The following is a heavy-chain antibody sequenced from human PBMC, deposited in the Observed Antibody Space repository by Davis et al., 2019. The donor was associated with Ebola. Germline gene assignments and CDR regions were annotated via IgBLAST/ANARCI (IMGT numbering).Heavy chain of an antibody. D-gene: IGHD2-8*01. V-gene: IGHV3-23*01. Sequence: GESLKISCAASGFTFSSYAMSWVRQAPGKGLEWVSAISGSGGSTYYADSVKGRFTISRDNSKTALYLQMNSLRAEDTAVYYCEKANGGTYYYAMDVWGQGTTVTVSS. CDR2: ISGSGGST. CDR3: EKANGGTYYYAMDV. CDR1: GFTFSSYA. J-gene: IGHJ6*02.